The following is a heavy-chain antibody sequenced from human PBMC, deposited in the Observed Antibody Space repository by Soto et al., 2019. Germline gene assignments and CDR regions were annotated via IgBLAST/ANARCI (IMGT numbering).Heavy chain of an antibody. CDR1: GYTFTSYD. CDR2: MNPNSGNT. D-gene: IGHD3-22*01. CDR3: ARGALITMIVVVTNWFDP. J-gene: IGHJ5*02. V-gene: IGHV1-8*01. Sequence: ASVKVSCKASGYTFTSYDINWVRQATGQGLEWMGWMNPNSGNTGYAQKFQGRVTMTRNTSISTAYMELSSLRSEDTAVYYCARGALITMIVVVTNWFDPWGQGTLVTVS.